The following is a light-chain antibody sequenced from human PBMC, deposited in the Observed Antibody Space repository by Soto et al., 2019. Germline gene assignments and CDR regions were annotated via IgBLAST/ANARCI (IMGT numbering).Light chain of an antibody. CDR3: QQYSNWPPAIT. CDR1: ETVSTN. V-gene: IGKV3-15*01. J-gene: IGKJ5*01. Sequence: EVVLRESPATLSVSPGERATLSCRATETVSTNLAWFQRKAGQPPRLLIYGSSTRATGVPDRFSGSGSGTEFALIISSLQSEDVAVYYCQQYSNWPPAITFGQGTRLEI. CDR2: GSS.